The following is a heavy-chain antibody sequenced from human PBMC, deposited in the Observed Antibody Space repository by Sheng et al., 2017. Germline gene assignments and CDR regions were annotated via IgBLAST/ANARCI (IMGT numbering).Heavy chain of an antibody. Sequence: QVQLVESGGGAVQPGRSLRLSCAASGFIFSNYGMNWVRQAPGKGLEWLAVLAHDGSNKYYADSVKGRFTISRDNSKNTLYLQMNSLRVEDTAVYYCAGSYYGSGRNYYWGQERWSPSPQ. CDR3: AGSYYGSGRNYY. CDR1: GFIFSNYG. D-gene: IGHD3-10*01. CDR2: LAHDGSNK. V-gene: IGHV3-30*03. J-gene: IGHJ4*01.